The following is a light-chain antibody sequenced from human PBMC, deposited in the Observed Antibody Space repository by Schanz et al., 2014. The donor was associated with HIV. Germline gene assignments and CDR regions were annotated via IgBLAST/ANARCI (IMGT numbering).Light chain of an antibody. CDR2: DVT. CDR1: SGDVGRYDY. Sequence: QSALTQPASVSGSLGQSITISCTGTSGDVGRYDYVSWYQQHPGQAPKLLIYDVTYRPSGISNRFSGSKSGYTASLTISGLQADDEADYYCSSYTTSSTLVFGGGTKL. V-gene: IGLV2-14*03. J-gene: IGLJ2*01. CDR3: SSYTTSSTLV.